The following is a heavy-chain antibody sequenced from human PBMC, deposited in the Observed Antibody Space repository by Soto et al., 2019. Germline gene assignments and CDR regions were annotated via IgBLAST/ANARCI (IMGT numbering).Heavy chain of an antibody. Sequence: GGSLRLSCAASGFTFSNAWMNWVRQAPGKGLEWVGRIKSKTDGGTTDYAAPVKGRFTISRDDSKNTLYLQMNSLKTEDTAVYYCTRDDSSGYGHYYYGMDVWGQGTTVPVSS. CDR2: IKSKTDGGTT. J-gene: IGHJ6*02. V-gene: IGHV3-15*07. CDR3: TRDDSSGYGHYYYGMDV. CDR1: GFTFSNAW. D-gene: IGHD3-22*01.